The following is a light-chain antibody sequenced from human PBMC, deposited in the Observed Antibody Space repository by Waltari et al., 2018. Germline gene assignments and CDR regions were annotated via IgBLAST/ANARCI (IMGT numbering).Light chain of an antibody. Sequence: EIVMRQSPATLSVSPGESVTLSCRASHDSTYHLAWYQQKPGQGPRPLIYHASTRASGIPARFSGSGSGTEFALTISSLQSEDFVVYYCQQYNQWPPNFGQGTKLEIK. CDR2: HAS. V-gene: IGKV3D-15*01. CDR3: QQYNQWPPN. J-gene: IGKJ2*01. CDR1: HDSTYH.